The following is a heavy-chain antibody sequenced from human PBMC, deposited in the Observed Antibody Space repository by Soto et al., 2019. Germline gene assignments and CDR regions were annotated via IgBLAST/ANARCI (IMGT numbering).Heavy chain of an antibody. CDR2: INSDGSST. V-gene: IGHV3-74*01. J-gene: IGHJ2*01. CDR3: SREGGIAARPGYFDL. Sequence: GGSLRLSCAASGFTFSSYWMHWVRQAPGKGLVWVSRINSDGSSTSYADSVKGRFTISRDNAKNTLYLQMNSLRAEDAAVDYCSREGGIAARPGYFDLWGRGTLVTVSS. CDR1: GFTFSSYW. D-gene: IGHD6-6*01.